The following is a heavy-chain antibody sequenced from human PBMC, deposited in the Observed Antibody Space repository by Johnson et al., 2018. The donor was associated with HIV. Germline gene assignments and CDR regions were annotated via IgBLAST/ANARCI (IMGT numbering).Heavy chain of an antibody. V-gene: IGHV3-53*01. CDR3: ARETVRQQLVLGTDAFDI. J-gene: IGHJ3*02. CDR2: IYSGDTT. D-gene: IGHD6-13*01. CDR1: VFSVSKNY. Sequence: VQLVESGGGVVQPVGSLRLSCAASVFSVSKNYMTWVRQAPGKGLEWVSLIYSGDTTYYADSVKGRFTISRDIFQDTGYLQMNSLRAEDTAVYYCARETVRQQLVLGTDAFDIWGQGTMVTVSS.